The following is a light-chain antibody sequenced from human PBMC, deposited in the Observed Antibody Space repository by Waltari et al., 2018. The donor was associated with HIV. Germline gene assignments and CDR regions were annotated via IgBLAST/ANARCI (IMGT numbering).Light chain of an antibody. CDR2: GAF. CDR3: QHYNNWPWT. J-gene: IGKJ1*01. V-gene: IGKV3-15*01. CDR1: QSVSSN. Sequence: EKVMTHSPATLSVSQGERATLSCRASQSVSSNLPWYQQKPGQAPRLLIYGAFTRATGIPARFSGSGSGTEFTLTISSLQSEDFAVYYCQHYNNWPWTFGQGTKVATK.